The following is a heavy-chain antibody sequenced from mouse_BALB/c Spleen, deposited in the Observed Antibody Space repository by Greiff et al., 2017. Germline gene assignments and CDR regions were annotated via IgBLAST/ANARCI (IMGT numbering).Heavy chain of an antibody. CDR2: ISSGSSTI. D-gene: IGHD4-1*01. J-gene: IGHJ4*01. CDR3: ARWDMDY. V-gene: IGHV5-17*02. CDR1: GFTFSSFG. Sequence: EVKLVESGGGLVQPGGSRKLSCAASGFTFSSFGMHWVRQAPEKGLEWVAYISSGSSTIYYADTVKGRFTISRDNPKNTLFLQMTSLRSEDTAMYYCARWDMDYWGQGTSVTVSS.